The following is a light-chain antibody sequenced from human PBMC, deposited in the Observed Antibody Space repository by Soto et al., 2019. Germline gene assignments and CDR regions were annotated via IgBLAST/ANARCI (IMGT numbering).Light chain of an antibody. CDR1: SSDVGGYNL. CDR3: CSYAGSYTLV. J-gene: IGLJ3*02. Sequence: QSVLTQPRSVSGAPGQSVAISCTGSSSDVGGYNLVSWYQQHPGKAPKIMIYDVSKRPPGVPDRFSGSKSGNTASLTISGLQAEDEADYYCCSYAGSYTLVFGGGTKVTVL. CDR2: DVS. V-gene: IGLV2-11*01.